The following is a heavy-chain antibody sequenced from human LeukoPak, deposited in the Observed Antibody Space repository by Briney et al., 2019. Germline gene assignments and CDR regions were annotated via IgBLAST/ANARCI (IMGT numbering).Heavy chain of an antibody. CDR1: GFTFSNYN. Sequence: GGSLRLSCAASGFTFSNYNMNWVRQAPGKGLEWVSGINWNSGSIGYADSVKGRFTISRDNAKNALFLQMNSLRAEDTALYYCAKDRGYYGSGSRYSSYMDVWGKGTTVTISS. J-gene: IGHJ6*03. CDR2: INWNSGSI. D-gene: IGHD3-10*01. V-gene: IGHV3-20*04. CDR3: AKDRGYYGSGSRYSSYMDV.